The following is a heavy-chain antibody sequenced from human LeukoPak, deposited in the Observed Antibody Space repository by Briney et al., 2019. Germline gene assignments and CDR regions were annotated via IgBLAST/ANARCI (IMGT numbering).Heavy chain of an antibody. J-gene: IGHJ4*02. D-gene: IGHD1-14*01. V-gene: IGHV4-34*01. CDR2: INPAGGT. Sequence: PSETLSLTCTVYGGSFSSHYWAWIRQPPGKGLEWIGEINPAGGTNYNPSLKSRVTMSIDTSKNHFSLKLSSVTAADTAVHYCVTRTDWGQGTLVTVSS. CDR1: GGSFSSHY. CDR3: VTRTD.